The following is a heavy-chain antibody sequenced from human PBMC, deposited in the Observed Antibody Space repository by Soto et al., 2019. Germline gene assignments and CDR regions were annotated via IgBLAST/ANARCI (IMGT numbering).Heavy chain of an antibody. Sequence: GGSLRLSCAASGFTFSNCGMHWVRQAPGKGLEWVAFISYDGRNKYYEYSVKVRFTISRDNAKSTLYLQMDSLRAEDTAVYYCAKGSGSDSWSGYDXWGHGTLVTVSX. CDR1: GFTFSNCG. D-gene: IGHD3-3*01. CDR2: ISYDGRNK. CDR3: AKGSGSDSWSGYDX. J-gene: IGHJ4*01. V-gene: IGHV3-30*18.